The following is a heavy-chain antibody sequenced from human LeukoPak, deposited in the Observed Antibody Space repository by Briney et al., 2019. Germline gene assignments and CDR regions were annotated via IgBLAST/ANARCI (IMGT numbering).Heavy chain of an antibody. CDR1: GYTFTSYD. CDR3: ARPRTRVYSSGWYGAFDI. D-gene: IGHD6-19*01. CDR2: MNPNSGNT. Sequence: ASVKVSCKASGYTFTSYDINWVRQATGQGLEWMGWMNPNSGNTGHAQKFQGRVTMTRNTSISTAYMELSSLRSEDTAVYYRARPRTRVYSSGWYGAFDIWGQGTMVTVSS. V-gene: IGHV1-8*01. J-gene: IGHJ3*02.